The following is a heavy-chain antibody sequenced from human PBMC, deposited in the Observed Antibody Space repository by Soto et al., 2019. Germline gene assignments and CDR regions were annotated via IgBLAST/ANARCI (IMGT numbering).Heavy chain of an antibody. CDR1: GYTFTSYA. CDR3: ARSIVVVTALDY. J-gene: IGHJ4*02. D-gene: IGHD2-21*02. Sequence: QVQLVQSGAEEKKPGASVKVSCKASGYTFTSYAMHWVRQAPGQRLEWMGWINAGNGNTKYSQKFQGRVTMTRDTSASTAYRELSSLRSDDTAVYYCARSIVVVTALDYWGQGTLVTVSS. CDR2: INAGNGNT. V-gene: IGHV1-3*05.